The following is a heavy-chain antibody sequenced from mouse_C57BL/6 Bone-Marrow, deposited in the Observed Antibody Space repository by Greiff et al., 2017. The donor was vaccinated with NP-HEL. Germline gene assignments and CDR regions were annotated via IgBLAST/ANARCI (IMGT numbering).Heavy chain of an antibody. J-gene: IGHJ4*01. Sequence: QVQLQQPGAELVKPGASVKLSCKASGYTFTSYWMHWVKQRPGQGLEWIGMIHPNSGSTNYNEKFKSKATLTVDKSSSTAYMQLSSLTSEDSAVYYCARSDYYGSSYGAMDYWGQGTSVTVSS. CDR1: GYTFTSYW. D-gene: IGHD1-1*01. CDR3: ARSDYYGSSYGAMDY. CDR2: IHPNSGST. V-gene: IGHV1-64*01.